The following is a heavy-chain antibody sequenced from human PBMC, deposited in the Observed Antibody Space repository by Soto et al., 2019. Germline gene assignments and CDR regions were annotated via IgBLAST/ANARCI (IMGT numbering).Heavy chain of an antibody. CDR2: IWYDGTNQ. CDR3: ARDRIAVSNVPRGY. V-gene: IGHV3-33*01. CDR1: GFTFNDYG. Sequence: QVQLVESGGGVVQPGRSLRLSCAASGFTFNDYGMQWVRQAPGKGLEWVAAIWYDGTNQYYADSVEGRFTISRDNYKNTVFLQMNSLRADDTAVYYCARDRIAVSNVPRGYWGQGTLVTVSS. J-gene: IGHJ4*02. D-gene: IGHD6-19*01.